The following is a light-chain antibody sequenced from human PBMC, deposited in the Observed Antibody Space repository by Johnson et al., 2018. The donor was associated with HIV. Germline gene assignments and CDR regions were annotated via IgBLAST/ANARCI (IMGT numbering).Light chain of an antibody. CDR3: GTWDSSLSAGI. CDR1: VSNIESYF. Sequence: QAVLTQPPSVSAAPGQTVNISCSGNVSNIESYFVSWYQHLPGAAPKLLIYESNQRPSGIPDRFSGSKSGTSATLGIPGLQTGDEADYYCGTWDSSLSAGIFGTGTKVTVL. CDR2: ESN. V-gene: IGLV1-51*02. J-gene: IGLJ1*01.